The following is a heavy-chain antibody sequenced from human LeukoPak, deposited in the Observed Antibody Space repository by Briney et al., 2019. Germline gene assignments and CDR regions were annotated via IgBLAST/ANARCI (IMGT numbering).Heavy chain of an antibody. CDR1: GASIDRSTYY. J-gene: IGHJ5*02. CDR2: VYYSGST. CDR3: ARIAAPGLA. Sequence: PSETLSLTCSVSGASIDRSTYYWGWIRQPPGKGLEWIGSVYYSGSTYYNSALESRVTISVDTSKNQFSLKLYSVTAADTSVYFCARIAAPGLAWGQGTLVTVSS. D-gene: IGHD6-25*01. V-gene: IGHV4-39*01.